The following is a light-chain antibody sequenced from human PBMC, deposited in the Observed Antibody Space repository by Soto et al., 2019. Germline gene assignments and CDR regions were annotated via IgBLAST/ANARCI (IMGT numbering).Light chain of an antibody. CDR3: QQYNSYLYT. V-gene: IGKV1-5*03. J-gene: IGKJ2*01. CDR2: KAS. Sequence: DIQMTQSPSTLSASVGDRVTITCRARQSISSWLAWYQQKPGKAPKLLIYKASSLESVVPSKFSGSGSGTEFTLTISSLQPDDFATYYCQQYNSYLYTFGQGTKLEIK. CDR1: QSISSW.